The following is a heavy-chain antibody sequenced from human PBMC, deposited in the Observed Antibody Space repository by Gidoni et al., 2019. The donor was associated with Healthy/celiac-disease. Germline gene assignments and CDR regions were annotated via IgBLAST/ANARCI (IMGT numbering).Heavy chain of an antibody. CDR3: AREVGPALHCTNGVCPGDAFDI. Sequence: QVQLVQSGAEVKKPGSSVKVSCKASGGTFSSYDISWGRQAPGQGLEWMGGIIPSFGTANYAQKFQGRVTITADESTSTAYMELSSLRSEDTAVYYCAREVGPALHCTNGVCPGDAFDIWGQGTMVTVSS. CDR2: IIPSFGTA. J-gene: IGHJ3*02. D-gene: IGHD2-8*01. V-gene: IGHV1-69*01. CDR1: GGTFSSYD.